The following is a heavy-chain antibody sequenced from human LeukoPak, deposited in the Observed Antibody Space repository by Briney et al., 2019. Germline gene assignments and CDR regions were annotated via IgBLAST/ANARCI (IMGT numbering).Heavy chain of an antibody. D-gene: IGHD3-3*01. V-gene: IGHV3-21*01. CDR2: ISISSNYI. J-gene: IGHJ3*02. Sequence: GGSLRLSCAASGFTFDDYGMSWVRQAPGKGLEWVSSISISSNYIYYTDSVKGRFTISRDNAKNSLYLQMNSLRAEDTAVYYCARGSRFGVVERDAFDIWGQGTMVTVSS. CDR1: GFTFDDYG. CDR3: ARGSRFGVVERDAFDI.